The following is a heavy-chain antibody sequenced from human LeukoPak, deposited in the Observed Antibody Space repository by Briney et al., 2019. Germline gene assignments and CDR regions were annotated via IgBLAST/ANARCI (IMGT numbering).Heavy chain of an antibody. D-gene: IGHD2-21*02. V-gene: IGHV3-11*05. CDR2: ITNGRSNT. CDR3: ARDFGTYCGADCYSYSFDI. CDR1: GFTFSDYY. J-gene: IGHJ3*02. Sequence: RPGGSLRLSCAASGFTFSDYYMSWIRQAPGKGLEWVSHITNGRSNTNYADSVEGRFTISRDNAKNSLCLQMNSLRAEDTAVYYCARDFGTYCGADCYSYSFDIWGPGTVVTVSS.